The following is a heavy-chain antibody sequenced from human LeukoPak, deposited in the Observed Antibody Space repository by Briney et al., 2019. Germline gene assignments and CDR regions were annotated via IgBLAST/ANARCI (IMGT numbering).Heavy chain of an antibody. CDR3: ARVGSSSWYLFDP. V-gene: IGHV4-34*01. Sequence: SETLSLTCAVYGGSFSGYYWSWIRQPPGKGLEWIGEINHSGSTNYNPSLKSRVTISVDTSKNQFSLKLSSVTAADTAVYYCARVGSSSWYLFDPWGQGTLVTVSS. D-gene: IGHD6-13*01. CDR1: GGSFSGYY. CDR2: INHSGST. J-gene: IGHJ5*02.